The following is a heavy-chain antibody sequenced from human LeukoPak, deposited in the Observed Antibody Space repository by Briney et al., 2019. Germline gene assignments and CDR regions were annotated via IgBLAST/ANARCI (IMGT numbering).Heavy chain of an antibody. V-gene: IGHV3-21*01. CDR1: GFTFSSYS. J-gene: IGHJ4*02. CDR2: VSTGSNYI. D-gene: IGHD2-21*02. CDR3: ARDRDALDH. Sequence: GGSLRLSCTASGFTFSSYSLNWVRQAPGKGLEWVSSVSTGSNYIYYADSVKGRFTISRDNDKNSLYLQMNSLRVEDTAVYYCARDRDALDHWGQGTLVTVSS.